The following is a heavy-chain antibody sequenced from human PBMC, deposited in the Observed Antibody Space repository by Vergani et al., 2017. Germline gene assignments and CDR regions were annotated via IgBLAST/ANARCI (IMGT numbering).Heavy chain of an antibody. V-gene: IGHV4-31*03. D-gene: IGHD3-22*01. CDR3: ARMGGYDEGDAFRIGYFDS. J-gene: IGHJ4*02. CDR1: GDSISSGVYY. Sequence: QVQLQESGPGLVKPSQTLSLTCSVPGDSISSGVYYWNWIRQHPGKGLEWIGYIYSTGSTHHNPSLRRRINMSVDTSKNQFSLKLNSVTAAETAMYYCARMGGYDEGDAFRIGYFDSWGPGILVTVSS. CDR2: IYSTGST.